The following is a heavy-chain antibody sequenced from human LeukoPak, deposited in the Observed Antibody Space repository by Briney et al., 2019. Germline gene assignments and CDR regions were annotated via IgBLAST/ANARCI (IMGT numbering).Heavy chain of an antibody. CDR2: ISSSGSTI. CDR3: ARDRQVGATIAAL. J-gene: IGHJ4*02. V-gene: IGHV3-11*04. D-gene: IGHD3-10*01. Sequence: GGSLRLSCAASGFTFSDYYMSWIRQAPGEGLEWVSYISSSGSTIFYADSVKGRFTISRNNAKNSLYLQMNSLRAEDTAVYYCARDRQVGATIAALWGQGILVTVSS. CDR1: GFTFSDYY.